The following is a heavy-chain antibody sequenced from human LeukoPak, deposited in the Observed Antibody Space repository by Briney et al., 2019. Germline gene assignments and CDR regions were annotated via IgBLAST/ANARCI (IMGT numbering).Heavy chain of an antibody. Sequence: SETLSLTCAVYGGSFSGYYWSWIRQPPGKGLEWIGEINHSGSTNYNPSLKSRVTISVDTSKNQFYLQLSSVTAADTAVYYCARGHLTILGRNWFDPWGQGTLVSVSS. CDR1: GGSFSGYY. D-gene: IGHD3-3*01. CDR2: INHSGST. CDR3: ARGHLTILGRNWFDP. V-gene: IGHV4-34*01. J-gene: IGHJ5*02.